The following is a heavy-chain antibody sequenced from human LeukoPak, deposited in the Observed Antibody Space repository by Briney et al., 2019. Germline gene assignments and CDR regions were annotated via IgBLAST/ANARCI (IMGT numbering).Heavy chain of an antibody. J-gene: IGHJ6*03. CDR1: GYTFTSYD. CDR2: MNPNSGNT. V-gene: IGHV1-8*01. D-gene: IGHD4-23*01. Sequence: ASVKVSCKASGYTFTSYDINWVRQATGQGLEWMGWMNPNSGNTGYAQKFQGRVTMTRNTSISTAYMELSSLRSEDTAVYYCARAYGGNGYYSYYYMDVWGKGTTVTISS. CDR3: ARAYGGNGYYSYYYMDV.